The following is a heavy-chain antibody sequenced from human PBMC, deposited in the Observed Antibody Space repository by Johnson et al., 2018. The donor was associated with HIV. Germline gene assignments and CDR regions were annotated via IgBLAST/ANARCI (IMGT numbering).Heavy chain of an antibody. D-gene: IGHD5-12*01. CDR2: IRYDGSNK. J-gene: IGHJ3*02. CDR1: GFTFSSYG. CDR3: AKGLTGYSGYEKGGHAFDI. Sequence: QVQLVESGGGVVRPGGSLRLSCAASGFTFSSYGMHWVRQAPGKGLEWVAFIRYDGSNKYYTESVKGRFTISRDNSKNTLYLQMNSLRTEDTAVYYCAKGLTGYSGYEKGGHAFDIWGQGTLVTVSS. V-gene: IGHV3-30*02.